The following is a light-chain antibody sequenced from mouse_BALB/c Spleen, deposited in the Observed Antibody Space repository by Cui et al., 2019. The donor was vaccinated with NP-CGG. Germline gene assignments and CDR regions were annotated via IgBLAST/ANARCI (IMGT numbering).Light chain of an antibody. V-gene: IGLV1*01. CDR1: TGAVTTSNY. Sequence: QAGGTEEAALTTSPGETVTLTCRSSTGAVTTSNYANWVQEKPDHLFTGLIGGTNNRAPGVPARFSGSLIGDKAALTITGAQTEDEAIYFCALWYSNHWVFGGGTTLTVL. J-gene: IGLJ1*01. CDR2: GTN. CDR3: ALWYSNHWV.